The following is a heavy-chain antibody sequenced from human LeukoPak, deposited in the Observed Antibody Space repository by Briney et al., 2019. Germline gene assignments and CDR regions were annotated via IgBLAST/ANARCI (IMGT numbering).Heavy chain of an antibody. Sequence: PSETLSLTCTISGGSINIYHWSWIRQPPGKGLEWIGYIYYSGSTNYNPSLKSRVTISVDTSKNQFSLKLSSVTAADTAVYYCARGLGAADTSYFDYWGQGTLVTVSS. J-gene: IGHJ4*02. D-gene: IGHD6-13*01. V-gene: IGHV4-59*01. CDR1: GGSINIYH. CDR2: IYYSGST. CDR3: ARGLGAADTSYFDY.